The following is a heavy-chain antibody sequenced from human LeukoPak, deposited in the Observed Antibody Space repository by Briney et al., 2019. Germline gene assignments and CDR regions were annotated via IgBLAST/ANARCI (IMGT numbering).Heavy chain of an antibody. J-gene: IGHJ4*02. V-gene: IGHV3-23*01. D-gene: IGHD6-19*01. Sequence: PGGSLRLSCAASGFTFSTYAMSWVRQAPGKGLEWVSAVRGSGSDTYYADSVKGRFTISRDNSKNTLYLQMNSLRAEDTAVYYCARETRGAVGSYWGQGTLVTVSS. CDR1: GFTFSTYA. CDR2: VRGSGSDT. CDR3: ARETRGAVGSY.